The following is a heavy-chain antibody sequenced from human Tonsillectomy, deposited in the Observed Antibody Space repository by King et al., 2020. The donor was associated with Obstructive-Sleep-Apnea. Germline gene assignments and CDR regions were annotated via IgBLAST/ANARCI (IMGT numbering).Heavy chain of an antibody. CDR2: ISYDGSNK. J-gene: IGHJ6*02. CDR1: RFTFSSYG. D-gene: IGHD6-13*01. CDR3: AKVRAAAGISYYYAMDV. Sequence: VQLVESGGGVVQPGKSLRLSCAASRFTFSSYGMHWGRQAPGKGLEWVAVISYDGSNKKYADSVKGRFTISRDNAKNTLYLQMNSLRAEDTAVYYCAKVRAAAGISYYYAMDVWGQGTTVTVSS. V-gene: IGHV3-30*18.